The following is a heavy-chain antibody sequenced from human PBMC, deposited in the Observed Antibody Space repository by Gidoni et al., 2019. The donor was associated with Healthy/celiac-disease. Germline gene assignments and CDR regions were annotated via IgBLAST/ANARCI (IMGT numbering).Heavy chain of an antibody. CDR1: GGSFSGYY. Sequence: QAQLQQWGAGLLKPSETLSLTCAVYGGSFSGYYWSWIRQPPGKGLEWIGEINHSGSTNYNPSLKSRVTISVDTSKNQFSLKLSSVTAADTAVYYCARRYSSGYYHYWGQGTLVTVSS. J-gene: IGHJ4*02. V-gene: IGHV4-34*01. CDR3: ARRYSSGYYHY. D-gene: IGHD3-22*01. CDR2: INHSGST.